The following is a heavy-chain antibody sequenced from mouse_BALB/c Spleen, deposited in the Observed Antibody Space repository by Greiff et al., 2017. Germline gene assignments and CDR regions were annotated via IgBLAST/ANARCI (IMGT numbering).Heavy chain of an antibody. CDR2: IYPGNVNT. V-gene: IGHV1S56*01. D-gene: IGHD1-1*01. Sequence: VQLQESGPELVKPGASVRISCKASGYTFTSYYIHWVKQRPGQGLEWIGWIYPGNVNTKYNEKFKGKATLTADKSSSTAYMQLSSLTSEDSAVYFCARSITTVVAPYYAMDYWGQGTSVTVSS. CDR3: ARSITTVVAPYYAMDY. J-gene: IGHJ4*01. CDR1: GYTFTSYY.